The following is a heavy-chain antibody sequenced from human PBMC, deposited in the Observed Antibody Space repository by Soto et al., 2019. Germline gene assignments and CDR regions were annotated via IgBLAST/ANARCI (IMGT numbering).Heavy chain of an antibody. V-gene: IGHV3-7*01. D-gene: IGHD2-15*01. Sequence: GGSLRLSCADSGFIFRSYWMIWVRLAPGKGLEWVANINQDGSEKYYVDSVRGRFIISRDNAENSLYLQMNSLRAEDTALYYCARDGVAAGLYLDNWGQGTLVTISS. J-gene: IGHJ4*02. CDR1: GFIFRSYW. CDR2: INQDGSEK. CDR3: ARDGVAAGLYLDN.